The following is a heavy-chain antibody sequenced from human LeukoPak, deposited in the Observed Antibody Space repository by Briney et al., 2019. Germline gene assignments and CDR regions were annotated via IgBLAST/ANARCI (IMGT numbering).Heavy chain of an antibody. CDR2: IYYSGST. D-gene: IGHD1-14*01. Sequence: SETLSLTCTVSGGSISSYYWSWIRQPPGKGLEWIGSIYYSGSTYYNPSLKSRVTISVDTSKNQFSLKLSSVTAADTAVYYCARQGLDTTGSFDYWGQGTLVTVSS. CDR1: GGSISSYY. CDR3: ARQGLDTTGSFDY. V-gene: IGHV4-59*05. J-gene: IGHJ4*02.